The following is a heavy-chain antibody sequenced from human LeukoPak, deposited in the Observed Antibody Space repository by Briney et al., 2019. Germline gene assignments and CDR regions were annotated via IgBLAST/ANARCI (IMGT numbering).Heavy chain of an antibody. CDR3: AHRYTPYNWNFVEY. D-gene: IGHD1-1*01. V-gene: IGHV2-5*02. Sequence: SGPTLVKPTQTLTLTCTFSGFSLNTTGVGVGWIRQPPGKALEWLALIYWDDDKRYSPSLKSRPTITKDTSKNQVVLTMTNMDPVDTATYYCAHRYTPYNWNFVEYWGQGTLVTVSS. CDR1: GFSLNTTGVG. CDR2: IYWDDDK. J-gene: IGHJ4*02.